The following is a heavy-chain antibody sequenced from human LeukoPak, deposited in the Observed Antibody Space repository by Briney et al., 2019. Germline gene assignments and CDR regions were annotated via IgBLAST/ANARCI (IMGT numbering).Heavy chain of an antibody. CDR1: GGSISNGFYY. CDR2: IYYSGTT. CDR3: ARGDCSGSICYSPMDV. V-gene: IGHV4-39*07. J-gene: IGHJ6*03. D-gene: IGHD2-21*01. Sequence: SETLSLTRTVSGGSISNGFYYWSWIRQPAGKGLEWIGSIYYSGTTYYNPSLKSRVTISVYTSKNQFSLKVSSVTAADTAVYYCARGDCSGSICYSPMDVWGTGTTVTVSS.